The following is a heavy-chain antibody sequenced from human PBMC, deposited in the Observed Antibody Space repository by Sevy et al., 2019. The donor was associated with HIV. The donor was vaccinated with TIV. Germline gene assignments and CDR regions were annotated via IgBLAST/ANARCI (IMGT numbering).Heavy chain of an antibody. Sequence: GGSLRLSCAASGFTFSSYWMSWVRQAPGKGLEWVANIKQDGSEKYYVHSVKGRFTISRDNAKNSLYLQMNSLRAEDTAVYYCAKDVYDSSGYYPMGAFDIWGQGTMVTVSS. CDR3: AKDVYDSSGYYPMGAFDI. J-gene: IGHJ3*02. CDR2: IKQDGSEK. CDR1: GFTFSSYW. D-gene: IGHD3-22*01. V-gene: IGHV3-7*01.